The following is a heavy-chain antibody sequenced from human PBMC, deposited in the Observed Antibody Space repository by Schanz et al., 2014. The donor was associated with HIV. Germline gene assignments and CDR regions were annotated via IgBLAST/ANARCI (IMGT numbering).Heavy chain of an antibody. CDR1: GGSFTGYY. J-gene: IGHJ4*02. CDR3: ARTPYYFDY. CDR2: INHREST. V-gene: IGHV4-34*01. Sequence: QVKLQQWGAGLLKPSETLSLTCAVYGGSFTGYYWSWIRQSPGKGLEWLGQINHRESTNYNPSLQSRVPISLDPSKNQFSRRLNSVPAADTAVYYCARTPYYFDYWGQGTLVTVSS.